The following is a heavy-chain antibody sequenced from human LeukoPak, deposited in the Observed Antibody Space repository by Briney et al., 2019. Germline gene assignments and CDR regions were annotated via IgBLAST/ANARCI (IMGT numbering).Heavy chain of an antibody. CDR3: ARNKYISSWYLVDY. D-gene: IGHD6-13*01. Sequence: SETLSLTCTVSGGSISSYYWSWIRQPPGKGLEWIGYIYYSGSTNYNPSLKSRVTISVDTSKNQFSLKLSSVTAADTAVYYCARNKYISSWYLVDYWGQGTLVTVSS. V-gene: IGHV4-59*01. J-gene: IGHJ4*02. CDR2: IYYSGST. CDR1: GGSISSYY.